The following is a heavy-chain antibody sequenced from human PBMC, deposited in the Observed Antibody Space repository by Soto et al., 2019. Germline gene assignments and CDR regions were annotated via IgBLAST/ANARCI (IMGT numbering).Heavy chain of an antibody. J-gene: IGHJ4*02. CDR2: ISGSGGST. CDR1: GFTFSSYA. Sequence: EVQLLESGGGLVQPGGSLRLSCAASGFTFSSYAMSWVRQAPGKGLEWVSAISGSGGSTYYADSVKGRFTISRDNSKNTLYLQIYSLRAEDTAVYDCAKDDITMVRGVIYYFDYWGQGTLVTVSA. D-gene: IGHD3-10*01. CDR3: AKDDITMVRGVIYYFDY. V-gene: IGHV3-23*01.